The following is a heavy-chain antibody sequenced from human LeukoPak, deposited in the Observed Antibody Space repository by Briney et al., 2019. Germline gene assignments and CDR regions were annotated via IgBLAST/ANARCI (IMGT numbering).Heavy chain of an antibody. CDR1: GYTFTGYY. D-gene: IGHD2-15*01. Sequence: ASVKVSCKASGYTFTGYYMHWGRQAPGQGLEWMGWINPNSGGTNYAQKFQGRVTMTRDTSISTAYMELSRLRSDDTAVYYCARDCPTGYCSGGSCYSVSNSHYCDVVVYWGQGTMVTVSS. J-gene: IGHJ4*02. CDR2: INPNSGGT. V-gene: IGHV1-2*02. CDR3: ARDCPTGYCSGGSCYSVSNSHYCDVVVY.